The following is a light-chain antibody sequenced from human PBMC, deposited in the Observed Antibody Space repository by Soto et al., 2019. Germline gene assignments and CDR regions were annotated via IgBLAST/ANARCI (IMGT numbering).Light chain of an antibody. CDR2: XDN. V-gene: IGLV3-9*01. CDR3: QVWDSSTVV. Sequence: SYELTQPLSVSVALGQTTRITCGGNNIGNKNVHWYQQRPGQAPVXVIYXDNNRPSGIPXXXXXXXXXXTAXLTINRAQAGDEADYYCQVWDSSTVVFGGGTKLTVL. J-gene: IGLJ2*01. CDR1: NIGNKN.